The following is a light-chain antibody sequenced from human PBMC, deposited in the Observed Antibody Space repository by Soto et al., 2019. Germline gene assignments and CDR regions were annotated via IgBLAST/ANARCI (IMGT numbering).Light chain of an antibody. CDR2: DAS. CDR3: QQYDNLPLT. Sequence: DIQMTQSPSSLSASVGDRVTITCQASQDISNYLNWYQQKPGKAPKLLIYDASNLETGVPSRFSGSGSETDFTFTSSSLQPEDIGTYYCQQYDNLPLTGGGGTKVEIK. CDR1: QDISNY. V-gene: IGKV1-33*01. J-gene: IGKJ4*02.